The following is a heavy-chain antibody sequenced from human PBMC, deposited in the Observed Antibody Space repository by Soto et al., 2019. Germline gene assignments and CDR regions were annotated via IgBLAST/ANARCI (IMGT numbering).Heavy chain of an antibody. CDR2: IYYSGST. V-gene: IGHV4-59*08. CDR3: ARHRRDFDY. Sequence: QVQLQESGPGLVKPSETLSLTCTGCGGSISSYYWSWIRQPPGKGLEWIGYIYYSGSTNYNPSLKSRVTISVDTSKNQFSLKLSSVTAADTAVYYCARHRRDFDYWGQGTLVTVSS. CDR1: GGSISSYY. J-gene: IGHJ4*02.